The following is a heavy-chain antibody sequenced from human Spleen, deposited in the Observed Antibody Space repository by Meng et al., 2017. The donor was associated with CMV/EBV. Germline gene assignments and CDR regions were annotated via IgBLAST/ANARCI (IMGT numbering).Heavy chain of an antibody. CDR1: GFSFSSYC. V-gene: IGHV3-48*04. CDR2: ISSSGSTI. D-gene: IGHD2-2*01. J-gene: IGHJ4*02. Sequence: GESLKISCATSGFSFSSYCMNWVRQAPGKGLEWVSYISSSGSTIYYADSVKGRFTISRDNAKNSLYLQMNSLRAEDTAVYYCARGGDCSSTSCYWEVDYWGQGTLVTV. CDR3: ARGGDCSSTSCYWEVDY.